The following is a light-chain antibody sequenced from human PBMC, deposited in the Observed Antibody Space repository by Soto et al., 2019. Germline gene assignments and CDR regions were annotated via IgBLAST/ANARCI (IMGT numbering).Light chain of an antibody. CDR2: GNS. Sequence: QSVLTQPPSVSGAPGQRVTISCTVSSSNIGAHYYIQWYQQLPGTAPKLLIYGNSNRPSGVPDRFSGSKSGTSASLAITGLQAEDEADYYCQSYDSSLSGSVFGGGTKRTVL. J-gene: IGLJ3*02. CDR3: QSYDSSLSGSV. CDR1: SSNIGAHYY. V-gene: IGLV1-40*01.